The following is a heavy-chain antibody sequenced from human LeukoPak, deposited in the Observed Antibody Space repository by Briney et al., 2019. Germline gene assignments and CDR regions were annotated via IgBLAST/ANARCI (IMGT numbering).Heavy chain of an antibody. CDR2: IKQDGSEK. CDR3: ARVNPVGTSYYFDY. CDR1: GGSISSYY. J-gene: IGHJ4*02. D-gene: IGHD2-15*01. V-gene: IGHV3-7*01. Sequence: PSETLSLTCTVSGGSISSYYWSWIRQAPGKGLEWVANIKQDGSEKYYVDSVKGRFTISRDNAKNSLYLQMNSLRAEDTAVYYCARVNPVGTSYYFDYWGQGTLVTVSS.